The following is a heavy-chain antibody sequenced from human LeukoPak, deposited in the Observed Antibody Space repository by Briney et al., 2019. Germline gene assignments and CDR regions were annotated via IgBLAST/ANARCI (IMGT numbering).Heavy chain of an antibody. CDR2: ISDSGGST. D-gene: IGHD2-15*01. V-gene: IGHV3-23*01. CDR1: GYTFSSYA. CDR3: AKVGNEQFCSGGSCYQRALDY. J-gene: IGHJ4*02. Sequence: GGSLRLSCADSGYTFSSYAMSWVRQAPGKGLEWVSAISDSGGSTYYADSVKGRFTISRDNSKNTLYLQMNSLRAEDTAVYYCAKVGNEQFCSGGSCYQRALDYWGPGTLVTVSS.